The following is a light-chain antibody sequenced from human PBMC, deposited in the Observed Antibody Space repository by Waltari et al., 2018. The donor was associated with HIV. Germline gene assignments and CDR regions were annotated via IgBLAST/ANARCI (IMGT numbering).Light chain of an antibody. CDR2: EAS. J-gene: IGKJ2*01. V-gene: IGKV1-33*01. CDR1: QDISNY. CDR3: QHYDSLPT. Sequence: DIQMTQSPSSLSASVGDRVTIPCQASQDISNYLNWYQQKSGKAPKLLIYEASRSATGVPSRFSGGGSGTDFTLTISSLQPEDIASYYCQHYDSLPTFGQGTKLDFK.